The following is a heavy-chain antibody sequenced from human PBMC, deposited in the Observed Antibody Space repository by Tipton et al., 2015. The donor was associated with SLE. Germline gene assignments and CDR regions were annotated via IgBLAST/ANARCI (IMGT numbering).Heavy chain of an antibody. Sequence: TLSLTCTVSGGSISSSSYYWGWIRPPPGQEPEWIGSDYYSGSTYYTPSLKSRVTTSADTSKNQLYLSLYSVTVEDTAVYYCARQGSGFGSGRDDYWGQGILVTVSS. CDR1: GGSISSSSYY. CDR3: ARQGSGFGSGRDDY. D-gene: IGHD6-19*01. CDR2: DYYSGST. V-gene: IGHV4-39*01. J-gene: IGHJ4*02.